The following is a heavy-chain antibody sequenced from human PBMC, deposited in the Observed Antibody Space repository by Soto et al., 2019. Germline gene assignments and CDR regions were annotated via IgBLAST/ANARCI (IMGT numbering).Heavy chain of an antibody. CDR3: AKDQALYGDYDPYFDS. CDR1: GFTFSSYA. CDR2: ISGSGGST. D-gene: IGHD4-17*01. V-gene: IGHV3-23*01. Sequence: EVQLLESGGGLVQPGVSLRLSCAASGFTFSSYAMSLVRQAPGKGLEWVSAISGSGGSTYYADSVKGRFTISRDNSKNTLYLQMNRLRAEDTAVYYCAKDQALYGDYDPYFDSWGQGTLVTVSS. J-gene: IGHJ4*02.